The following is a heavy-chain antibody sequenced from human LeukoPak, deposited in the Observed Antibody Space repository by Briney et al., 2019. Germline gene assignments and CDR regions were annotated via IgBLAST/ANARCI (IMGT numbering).Heavy chain of an antibody. Sequence: GGSLRLSCEASGFPFSSYSMTWVRQAPGKGLEWVANIKEDGSEKYVDSVKSRFTISRDNAKNSLYLQMNSLRGEDTAVYFCATDRTPTYYYAARPYYYFDSWGRGTLVTVSS. CDR1: GFPFSSYS. CDR2: IKEDGSE. D-gene: IGHD3-22*01. J-gene: IGHJ4*02. CDR3: ATDRTPTYYYAARPYYYFDS. V-gene: IGHV3-7*01.